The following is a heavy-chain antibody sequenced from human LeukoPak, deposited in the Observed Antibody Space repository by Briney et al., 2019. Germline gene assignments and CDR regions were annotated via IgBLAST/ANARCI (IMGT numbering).Heavy chain of an antibody. CDR1: GGSISSYY. CDR2: IYTSGST. CDR3: ARVLVAPYYYYMDV. J-gene: IGHJ6*03. Sequence: PSETLSLTCTVSGGSISSYYWSWIRQPAGKGLEWIGRIYTSGSTNYNPSLKSRVTMSVDTSKNQFPLKLSSVTAADTAVYYCARVLVAPYYYYMDVWGKGTTVTVSS. D-gene: IGHD2-8*02. V-gene: IGHV4-4*07.